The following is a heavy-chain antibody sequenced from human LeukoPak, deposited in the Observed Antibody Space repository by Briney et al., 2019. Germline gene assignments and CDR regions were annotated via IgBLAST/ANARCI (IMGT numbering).Heavy chain of an antibody. J-gene: IGHJ4*02. CDR1: GFTFDDYA. CDR3: AKGSMGMATVHFDY. Sequence: GRSLRLSCAASGFTFDDYAMHWVRQAPGKGLEWDSGISWNSGSIGYADSVKGRFTISRDNAKNSLYLQMNSLRAEDTALYYCAKGSMGMATVHFDYWGQGTLVTVSS. V-gene: IGHV3-9*01. CDR2: ISWNSGSI. D-gene: IGHD5-24*01.